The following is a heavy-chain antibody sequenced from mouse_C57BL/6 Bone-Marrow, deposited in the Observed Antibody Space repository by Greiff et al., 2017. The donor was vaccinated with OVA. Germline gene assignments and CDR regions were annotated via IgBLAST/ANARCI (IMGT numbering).Heavy chain of an antibody. J-gene: IGHJ4*01. CDR2: IYLGNGYT. CDR3: AREGTGRWDY. CDR1: GYTFTSYG. Sequence: VQLQQSGAELVRPGSSVKMSCKTSGYTFTSYGINWVKQRPGQGLEWIGYIYLGNGYTDYNEKFKGKATLTSDTSSSTAYMQLSSLTSEDSAIYFCAREGTGRWDYWGQGTSVTVSS. V-gene: IGHV1-58*01.